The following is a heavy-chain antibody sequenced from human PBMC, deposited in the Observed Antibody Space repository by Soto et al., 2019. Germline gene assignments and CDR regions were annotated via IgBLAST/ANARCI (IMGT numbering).Heavy chain of an antibody. D-gene: IGHD5-18*01. CDR1: GFPLSTYS. CDR2: SSSSSSNI. Sequence: EVQLVESGGGLVKPGGSLRLSCAASGFPLSTYSMNWVRQAPGKGLEWVSSSSSSSSNIYYADSVKGRFTISRDSAKNSLYLQMESLRAEDTAIYYCAQSGSSYASGGGSFDLWGQGTLVTVSS. CDR3: AQSGSSYASGGGSFDL. V-gene: IGHV3-21*01. J-gene: IGHJ4*02.